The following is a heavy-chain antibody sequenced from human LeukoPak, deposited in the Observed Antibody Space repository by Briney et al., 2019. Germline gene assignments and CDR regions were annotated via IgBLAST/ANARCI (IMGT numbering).Heavy chain of an antibody. CDR2: FDPEDDET. V-gene: IGHV1-24*01. Sequence: GASVKVSCKVSGYALTELSMHWVRQAPGKGLEWMGGFDPEDDETIYAQKFQGRVTMTENTSTDTAYMELSSLRSEDTAVYYCAVIYMTTVTTAFDYWGQGTLVTVSS. CDR3: AVIYMTTVTTAFDY. D-gene: IGHD4-17*01. CDR1: GYALTELS. J-gene: IGHJ4*02.